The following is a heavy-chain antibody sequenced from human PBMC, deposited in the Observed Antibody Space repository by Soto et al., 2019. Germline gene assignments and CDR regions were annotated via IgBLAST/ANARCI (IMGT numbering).Heavy chain of an antibody. J-gene: IGHJ6*02. V-gene: IGHV4-4*07. CDR3: AREGGYSGSYYYYYGMDV. CDR1: GGSISRYY. CDR2: IYTSGST. Sequence: PSETLSLTCTVSGGSISRYYWSWIRQPAGKGLEWIGRIYTSGSTNYNPSLKSRVTMSVDTSKNQFSLKLSSVTAADTAVYYCAREGGYSGSYYYYYGMDVWGQGTTVTVSS. D-gene: IGHD1-26*01.